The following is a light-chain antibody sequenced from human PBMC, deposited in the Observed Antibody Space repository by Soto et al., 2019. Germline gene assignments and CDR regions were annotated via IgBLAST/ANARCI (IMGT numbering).Light chain of an antibody. CDR3: QQYNTFWT. J-gene: IGKJ1*01. CDR2: DVS. Sequence: DIQMTQSPSTLSASVGDRVTITCRASQTISRWLAWYQQKPGKAPKLLIYDVSSLASGVPSRFSGSGSGKEFTLTFSSLQPDDFATYYCQQYNTFWTFGQGTKVDIK. V-gene: IGKV1-5*01. CDR1: QTISRW.